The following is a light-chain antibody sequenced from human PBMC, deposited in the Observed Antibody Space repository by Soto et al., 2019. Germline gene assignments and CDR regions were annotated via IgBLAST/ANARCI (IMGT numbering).Light chain of an antibody. Sequence: EIVLTQSPGTLSLSPGERATLSCRASQSVSSSYLAWYQQKPGQAPRLLIYGASSWATGIPDRVSGSGSGTDFTLTISRLEPEDFAVYYCQHYGSSPFTFGPGTKVDIE. J-gene: IGKJ3*01. CDR2: GAS. CDR1: QSVSSSY. V-gene: IGKV3-20*01. CDR3: QHYGSSPFT.